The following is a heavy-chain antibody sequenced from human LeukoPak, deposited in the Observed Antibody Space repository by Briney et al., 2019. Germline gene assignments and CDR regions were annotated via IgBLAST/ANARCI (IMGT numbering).Heavy chain of an antibody. V-gene: IGHV1-69*05. CDR3: ARDRIAAAGTRGFDY. Sequence: SVKVSCKASGGTFSSYAISWVRQAPGQGLEWMGRIIPIFGTANYAQKLQRRVTITTDESTSTAYMELSSLRSEDTAVYYCARDRIAAAGTRGFDYWGQGTLVTVSS. J-gene: IGHJ4*02. CDR1: GGTFSSYA. CDR2: IIPIFGTA. D-gene: IGHD6-13*01.